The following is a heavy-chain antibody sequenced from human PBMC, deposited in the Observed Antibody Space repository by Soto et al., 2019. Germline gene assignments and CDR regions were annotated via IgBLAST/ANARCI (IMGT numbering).Heavy chain of an antibody. CDR2: ISYDGSNK. CDR1: GFTFSSYG. CDR3: AKDRGIAAAGIASGRGMDV. V-gene: IGHV3-30*18. D-gene: IGHD6-13*01. Sequence: GGSLRLSCAASGFTFSSYGMHWVRQAPGKGLEWVAVISYDGSNKYYADSVKGRFTISRDNSKNTLYLQMNSLRAEDTAVYYCAKDRGIAAAGIASGRGMDVWGQGTTVTVSS. J-gene: IGHJ6*02.